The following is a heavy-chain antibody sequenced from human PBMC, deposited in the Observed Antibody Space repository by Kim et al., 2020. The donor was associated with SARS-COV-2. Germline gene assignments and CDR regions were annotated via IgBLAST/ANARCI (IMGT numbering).Heavy chain of an antibody. Sequence: ASVKVSCKASGYTVTSYYMHWVRQAPGQGLEWMGIINPSGGSTSYAQKFQGRGTMTRDTSTSTVYMELSSLRSEDTAVYYCARDRQPTIFGVVQDYYYYGMDMWGQGTTVTVSS. CDR3: ARDRQPTIFGVVQDYYYYGMDM. CDR1: GYTVTSYY. V-gene: IGHV1-46*01. D-gene: IGHD3-3*01. CDR2: INPSGGST. J-gene: IGHJ6*02.